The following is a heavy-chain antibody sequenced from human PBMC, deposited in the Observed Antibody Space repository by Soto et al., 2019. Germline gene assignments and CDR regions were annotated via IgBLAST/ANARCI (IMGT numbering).Heavy chain of an antibody. CDR1: GYTFTSYD. J-gene: IGHJ2*01. D-gene: IGHD2-2*01. V-gene: IGHV1-8*01. CDR3: AITSSSSLYWYFDL. CDR2: MNPNSGNT. Sequence: ASVKVSCKASGYTFTSYDINWVRQATGQGLEWMGWMNPNSGNTGYAQKFQGRVTMTRNTSISTAYMELSSLRSEDTAVYYCAITSSSSLYWYFDLWGRGTLVTVSS.